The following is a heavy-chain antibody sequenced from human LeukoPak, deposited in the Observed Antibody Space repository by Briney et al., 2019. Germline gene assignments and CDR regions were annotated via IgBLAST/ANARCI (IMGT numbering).Heavy chain of an antibody. Sequence: SETLSLTCAVYGGSFSGYYWSWIRQPPGKGLEWIGETNHSGSTNYNPSLKSRVTISVDTSKNQFSLKLSSATAADTAVYYCARHPAKLIARYYFDYWGQGTLVTVSS. CDR3: ARHPAKLIARYYFDY. J-gene: IGHJ4*02. V-gene: IGHV4-34*01. CDR2: TNHSGST. CDR1: GGSFSGYY. D-gene: IGHD3-22*01.